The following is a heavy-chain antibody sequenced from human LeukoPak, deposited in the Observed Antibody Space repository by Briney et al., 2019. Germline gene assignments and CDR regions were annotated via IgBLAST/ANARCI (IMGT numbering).Heavy chain of an antibody. CDR3: ATVVGRYGMDV. Sequence: SETLSLTCAVYGGSFSGYYWSWIRQPPGKGLGWIGEINHSGSTNYNPSLKSRVTISVDTSKNQFSLKLSSVTAADTAVYYCATVVGRYGMDVWGQGTTVTVSS. D-gene: IGHD2-2*01. CDR2: INHSGST. V-gene: IGHV4-34*01. J-gene: IGHJ6*02. CDR1: GGSFSGYY.